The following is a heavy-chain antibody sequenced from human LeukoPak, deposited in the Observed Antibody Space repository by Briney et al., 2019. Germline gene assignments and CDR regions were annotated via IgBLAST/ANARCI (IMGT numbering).Heavy chain of an antibody. CDR3: ARDPNILMGANFHS. J-gene: IGHJ4*02. Sequence: PGGPLRLSCAASGFTFSADWMNWVRQAPGKGLEWVANINQDESKKYYVDSVKGRFTISRDNAKNSLYLQMDSLRAEDTAVYYCARDPNILMGANFHSWGQGTLVTVSS. V-gene: IGHV3-7*01. CDR1: GFTFSADW. D-gene: IGHD1-26*01. CDR2: INQDESKK.